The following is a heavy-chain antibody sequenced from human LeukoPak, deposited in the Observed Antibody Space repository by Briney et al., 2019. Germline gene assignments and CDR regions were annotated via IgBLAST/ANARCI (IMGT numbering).Heavy chain of an antibody. CDR2: ISYDGSAE. J-gene: IGHJ4*02. V-gene: IGHV3-30*03. Sequence: GGSLRLSCAASGFTFSDYGLHWVRQAPGKGLDWVAVISYDGSAEYYADSVKGRFTISRDNSKNMVFLQMNSIISEDTAVYFCARVPGSGWFTAVDYWGQGTLVSVSS. D-gene: IGHD6-19*01. CDR3: ARVPGSGWFTAVDY. CDR1: GFTFSDYG.